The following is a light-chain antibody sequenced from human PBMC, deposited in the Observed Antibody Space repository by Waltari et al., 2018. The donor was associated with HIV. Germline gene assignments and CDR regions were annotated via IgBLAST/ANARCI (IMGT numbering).Light chain of an antibody. V-gene: IGKV4-1*01. CDR1: HGSLYRGENKTS. Sequence: DVVVTQSPDSLAVSVGETATLNCKYNHGSLYRGENKTSLAWYQQKPGQRPKLLIYWASTRQSGVPDRFSGSGSGTDFTLTISTLQAEDVAVYYCQQYHRVPYTFGQGTKLQIK. CDR3: QQYHRVPYT. J-gene: IGKJ2*01. CDR2: WAS.